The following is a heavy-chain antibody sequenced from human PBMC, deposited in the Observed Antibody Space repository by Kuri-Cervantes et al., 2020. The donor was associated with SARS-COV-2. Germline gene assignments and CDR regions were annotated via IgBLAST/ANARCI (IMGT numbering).Heavy chain of an antibody. CDR3: AEGDRAATPGYYYYGMDV. V-gene: IGHV3-23*01. CDR2: ISGSGGST. J-gene: IGHJ6*02. Sequence: GESLKISCAASGFTFSSYAMSWVRQAPGKGLEWVSAISGSGGSTYYADSVKGRFTISRDNSKNTLYLQMNSLRAEDTAVYYCAEGDRAATPGYYYYGMDVWGQGTTVTVSS. CDR1: GFTFSSYA. D-gene: IGHD2-15*01.